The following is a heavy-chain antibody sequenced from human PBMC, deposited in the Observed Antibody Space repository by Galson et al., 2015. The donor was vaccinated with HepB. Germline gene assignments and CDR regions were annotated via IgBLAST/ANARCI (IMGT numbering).Heavy chain of an antibody. J-gene: IGHJ4*02. CDR3: GRGGLRAVAGTMAGFDY. Sequence: SLRLSCAASGFTFSNYAMYWVRQAPGKGLEWVAVISYEGSNKYYGDSVKGRFTVSRDNSKNTLYLQMNSLRVEDTADYYCGRGGLRAVAGTMAGFDYCGQGTLVTVSS. V-gene: IGHV3-30-3*01. CDR2: ISYEGSNK. CDR1: GFTFSNYA. D-gene: IGHD6-19*01.